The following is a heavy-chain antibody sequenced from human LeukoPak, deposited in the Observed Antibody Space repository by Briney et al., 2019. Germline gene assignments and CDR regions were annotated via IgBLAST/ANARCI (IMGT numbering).Heavy chain of an antibody. J-gene: IGHJ4*02. D-gene: IGHD2-15*01. CDR3: ARSSLGYCSGGTCSFNY. CDR2: IDPGDSET. V-gene: IGHV5-51*01. Sequence: GESLKISCKGSGYSFNNYWIGWVRQMPGKGLEWMGIIDPGDSETKYSPSFQGQVTISVDKSINTAYLQWSSLKASDTAMYYCARSSLGYCSGGTCSFNYWGQGALVTVSS. CDR1: GYSFNNYW.